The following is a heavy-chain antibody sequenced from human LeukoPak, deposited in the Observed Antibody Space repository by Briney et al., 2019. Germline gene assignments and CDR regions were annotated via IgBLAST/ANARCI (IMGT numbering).Heavy chain of an antibody. Sequence: GGSLRLSCAASGFTVSSNYMSWVRQAPGKGLEWDSVIYSGSSTYYADSVKGRFTISRDNSKNTLYLQMNRLRAEETAVYYCAREVRYFGWLLHKLTRHHYYMDVWGKGTTVTISS. D-gene: IGHD3-9*01. J-gene: IGHJ6*03. CDR2: IYSGSST. CDR1: GFTVSSNY. V-gene: IGHV3-66*01. CDR3: AREVRYFGWLLHKLTRHHYYMDV.